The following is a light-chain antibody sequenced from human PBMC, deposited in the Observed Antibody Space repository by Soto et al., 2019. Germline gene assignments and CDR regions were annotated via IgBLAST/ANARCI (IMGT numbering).Light chain of an antibody. J-gene: IGKJ1*01. CDR3: QQYGGSPRT. Sequence: ETVLTQSPGTLSFSPGAGATLSCRARQSVGGTFLAWYQQKGGQAPRLLIHGASNRATGIPDRFSGSGSGTDFTLTITRLEPEDFAVYYCQQYGGSPRTVGQGTKVDIK. CDR1: QSVGGTF. CDR2: GAS. V-gene: IGKV3-20*01.